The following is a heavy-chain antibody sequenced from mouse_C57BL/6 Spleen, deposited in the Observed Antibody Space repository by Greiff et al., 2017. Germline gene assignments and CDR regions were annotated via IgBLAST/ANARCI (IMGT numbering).Heavy chain of an antibody. CDR1: GFTFSSYG. D-gene: IGHD1-1*01. J-gene: IGHJ2*01. Sequence: DVMLVESGGDLVKPGGSLKLSCAASGFTFSSYGMSWVRQTPDKRLEWVATISSGGSYTYYPDSVKGRFTISRDNAKNTLYLQMSSLKSEDTAMYYCARRRDYYGSSSYYFDYWGQGTTLTVSS. CDR2: ISSGGSYT. V-gene: IGHV5-6*02. CDR3: ARRRDYYGSSSYYFDY.